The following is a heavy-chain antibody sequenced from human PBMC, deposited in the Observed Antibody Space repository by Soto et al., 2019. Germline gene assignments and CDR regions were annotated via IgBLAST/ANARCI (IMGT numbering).Heavy chain of an antibody. V-gene: IGHV1-69*13. Sequence: GASVKVSCKASGGTFSSYAISWVRQAPGQGLEWMGGIIPIFGTANYAQKFQGRVTITADEFTSTAYMELSSLRSEDTAVYYCARDYYDSSGFDYWGQGTLVTVSS. D-gene: IGHD3-22*01. CDR3: ARDYYDSSGFDY. CDR2: IIPIFGTA. J-gene: IGHJ4*02. CDR1: GGTFSSYA.